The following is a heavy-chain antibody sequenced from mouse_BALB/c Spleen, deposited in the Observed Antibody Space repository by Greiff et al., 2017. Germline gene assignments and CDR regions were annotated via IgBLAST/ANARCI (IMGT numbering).Heavy chain of an antibody. D-gene: IGHD1-1*01. CDR3: ARVGGRDAMDY. V-gene: IGHV3-2*02. CDR2: ISYSGST. J-gene: IGHJ4*01. Sequence: EVQLVESGPGLVKPSQSLSLTCTVTGYSITSDYAWNWIRQFPGNKLEWMGYISYSGSTSYNPSLKSRISITRDTSKNQFFLQLNSVTTEDTATYYCARVGGRDAMDYWGQGTSVTVSS. CDR1: GYSITSDYA.